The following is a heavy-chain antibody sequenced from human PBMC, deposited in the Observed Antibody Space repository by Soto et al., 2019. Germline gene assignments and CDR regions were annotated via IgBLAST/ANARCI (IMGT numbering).Heavy chain of an antibody. CDR1: GGSISSYY. CDR3: ARDPVGSLEGYGIDV. D-gene: IGHD1-26*01. V-gene: IGHV4-59*01. J-gene: IGHJ6*02. CDR2: IYYSGST. Sequence: SETLSLTCTVSGGSISSYYWSWIRQPPGKGLEWIGYIYYSGSTNYNPSLTSRVTISVDTSKNQFSMKLSSVTAADTAVYYCARDPVGSLEGYGIDVWGQGTTVT.